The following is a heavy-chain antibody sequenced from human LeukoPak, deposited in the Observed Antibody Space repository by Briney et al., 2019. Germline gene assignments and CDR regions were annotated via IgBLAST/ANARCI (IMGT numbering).Heavy chain of an antibody. V-gene: IGHV3-64D*06. CDR1: GFIFSNNA. J-gene: IGHJ4*02. Sequence: GGSLRLSCSASGFIFSNNAMHWVRQAPGKGLEYVSAISSNGDNRYYADSVKGRFTISRDISKNTLYLQMSSLRANDTAVYYCVKDRDYGGNSQIFDYWGQGTLVTVSS. CDR2: ISSNGDNR. D-gene: IGHD4-23*01. CDR3: VKDRDYGGNSQIFDY.